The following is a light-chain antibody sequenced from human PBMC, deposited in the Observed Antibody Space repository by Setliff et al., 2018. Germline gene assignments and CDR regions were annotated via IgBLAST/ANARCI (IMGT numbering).Light chain of an antibody. CDR1: QSVSIY. J-gene: IGKJ4*01. Sequence: DIQMTQSPSSLSASIGDRVTITCRASQSVSIYLNWYHQKPGKAPKLLIYAASSLQSGVPSRFSGSGSGTDFTLTITSLQPEDFATYYCQQSYSTPRTFGGGTKVDIK. CDR2: AAS. CDR3: QQSYSTPRT. V-gene: IGKV1-39*01.